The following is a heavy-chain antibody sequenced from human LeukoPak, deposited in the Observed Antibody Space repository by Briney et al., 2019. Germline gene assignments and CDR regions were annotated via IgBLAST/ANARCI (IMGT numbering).Heavy chain of an antibody. CDR2: IYYSGST. J-gene: IGHJ3*02. CDR3: AREGYDSSGYYRNDAFDI. Sequence: SETLSLTCTVSGGSISSYYWGWIRQPPGKGLEWIGSIYYSGSTYYNPSLKSRVTISVDTSKNQFSLKLSSVTAADTAVYYCAREGYDSSGYYRNDAFDIWGQGTMVTVSS. CDR1: GGSISSYY. D-gene: IGHD3-22*01. V-gene: IGHV4-39*07.